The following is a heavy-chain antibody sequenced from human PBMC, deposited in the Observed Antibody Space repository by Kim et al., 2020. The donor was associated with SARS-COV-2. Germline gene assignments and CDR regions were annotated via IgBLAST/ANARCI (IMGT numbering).Heavy chain of an antibody. Sequence: SETLSLTCGVSGGSVSSSTYCWGWIRQPPGKGLEWIGTIHYSGITYYNPSLKSRGIISVDTSKNQFSLKLNSVTAADTAVYYCARRDYFGSGSFDYWGQGTLVTVSS. CDR1: GGSVSSSTYC. V-gene: IGHV4-39*01. D-gene: IGHD3-10*01. J-gene: IGHJ4*02. CDR2: IHYSGIT. CDR3: ARRDYFGSGSFDY.